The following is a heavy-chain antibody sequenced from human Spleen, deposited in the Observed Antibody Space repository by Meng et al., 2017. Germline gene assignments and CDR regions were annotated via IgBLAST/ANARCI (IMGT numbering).Heavy chain of an antibody. D-gene: IGHD3-10*01. V-gene: IGHV4-34*01. CDR2: INHSGST. CDR3: ARVITMVRGRFDY. CDR1: GGSFSDYY. Sequence: QVLLQQWGAGLLKPSETLSLTCVVSGGSFSDYYWSWIRQPPGKGLEWIGEINHSGSTNYNPSLKSRVTISVDTSKNQFSLKLSPVTAADTAVYYCARVITMVRGRFDYWGQGTLVTVSS. J-gene: IGHJ4*02.